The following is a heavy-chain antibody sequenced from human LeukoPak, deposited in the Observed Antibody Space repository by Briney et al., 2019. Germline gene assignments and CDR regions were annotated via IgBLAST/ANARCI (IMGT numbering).Heavy chain of an antibody. CDR1: GITLSNFA. V-gene: IGHV3-23*01. D-gene: IGHD2-21*01. Sequence: GGSLRHSCAASGITLSNFATTWVRQAPAQGLEWVSSITGSGALTYYADSVRGRFTSSRDNSKNTLFLQMNSLRAEDSAVYYCAKDYVVGSIDYWGQGTLVTVSS. J-gene: IGHJ4*02. CDR2: ITGSGALT. CDR3: AKDYVVGSIDY.